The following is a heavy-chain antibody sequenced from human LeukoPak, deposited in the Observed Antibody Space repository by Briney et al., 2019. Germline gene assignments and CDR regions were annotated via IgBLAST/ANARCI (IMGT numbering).Heavy chain of an antibody. V-gene: IGHV4-39*02. CDR2: IYYSGST. CDR1: GGSISSSSYY. D-gene: IGHD6-19*01. J-gene: IGHJ3*02. Sequence: PSETLSLTCTVSGGSISSSSYYWGWIRQPPGKGLEWIGSIYYSGSTYYNPSLKSRVTISVDTSKNQFSLKLSSVTAADTAVYYCAREPRSGWHAFDIWGQGTMVTVSS. CDR3: AREPRSGWHAFDI.